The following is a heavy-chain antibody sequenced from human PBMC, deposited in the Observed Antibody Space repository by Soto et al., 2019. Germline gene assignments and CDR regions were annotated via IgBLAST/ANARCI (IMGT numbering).Heavy chain of an antibody. CDR2: IYYSGST. CDR3: ARHRSSIAARYDYYMDV. CDR1: GGSISSSSYY. Sequence: QLQLQESGPGLVKPSETLSLTCTVSGGSISSSSYYWGWIRQPPGKGLEWIGSIYYSGSTYYNPSLKSRVTISVDTSKTQCSLKRSSVTAADTAVYYCARHRSSIAARYDYYMDVWGKGTTVTVSS. D-gene: IGHD6-6*01. J-gene: IGHJ6*03. V-gene: IGHV4-39*01.